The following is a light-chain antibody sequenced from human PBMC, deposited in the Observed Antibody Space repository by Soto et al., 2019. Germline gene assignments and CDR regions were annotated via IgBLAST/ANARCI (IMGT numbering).Light chain of an antibody. CDR2: NTS. V-gene: IGKV3-20*01. Sequence: EIVLTQSPGTLSLSPGERATLSFRSSQSVSSDYLAWYQLKPGQAPRLLIYNTSSRATGIPDRFSGSGSGTDFTLTISRLEPEDFAVYYCQQYGSSGTFGQGTKVDIK. CDR3: QQYGSSGT. CDR1: QSVSSDY. J-gene: IGKJ1*01.